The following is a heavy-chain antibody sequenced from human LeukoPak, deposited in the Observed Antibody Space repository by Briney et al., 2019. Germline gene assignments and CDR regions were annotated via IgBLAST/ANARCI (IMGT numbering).Heavy chain of an antibody. J-gene: IGHJ4*02. V-gene: IGHV1-2*02. Sequence: ASVKVSCKASGYTFTGYYMHWVRQAPGQGLEWMGWINPNSGGTNYAQKFQGRVTMTRDTSISTAYMELSGLRSDDTAVYYCARVATKIYYYDSSGYYFFDYWGQGTLVTVSS. D-gene: IGHD3-22*01. CDR2: INPNSGGT. CDR1: GYTFTGYY. CDR3: ARVATKIYYYDSSGYYFFDY.